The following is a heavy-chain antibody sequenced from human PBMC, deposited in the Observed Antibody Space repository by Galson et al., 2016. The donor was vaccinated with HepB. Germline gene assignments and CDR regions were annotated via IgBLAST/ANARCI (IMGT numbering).Heavy chain of an antibody. Sequence: SLRLSCAASGFAFSNYAMNWVRQAPGKGLEWVANIRQDGSDQKGRFTISRDNAKNSLYLQMNHLRVEDTAVYYCARDHARLGATGSCDYWGQGTLVTVSS. D-gene: IGHD1-26*01. CDR3: ARDHARLGATGSCDY. CDR2: IRQDGS. J-gene: IGHJ4*02. CDR1: GFAFSNYA. V-gene: IGHV3-7*01.